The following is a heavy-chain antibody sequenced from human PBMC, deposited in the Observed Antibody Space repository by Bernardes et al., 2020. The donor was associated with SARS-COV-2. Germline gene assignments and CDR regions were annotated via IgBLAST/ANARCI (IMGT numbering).Heavy chain of an antibody. Sequence: SETLSLTCAVFGRSFSGSSWSWIRQSPGKGLEWIGELNERGAANYNPSLKSRVSISVDTSKNQLSLTLNFVTAADTAVYYCARGQVDFTMVVVVFTGASFYLDPRGQGTRVTVSS. V-gene: IGHV4-34*01. CDR1: GRSFSGSS. J-gene: IGHJ5*02. D-gene: IGHD3-22*01. CDR3: ARGQVDFTMVVVVFTGASFYLDP. CDR2: LNERGAA.